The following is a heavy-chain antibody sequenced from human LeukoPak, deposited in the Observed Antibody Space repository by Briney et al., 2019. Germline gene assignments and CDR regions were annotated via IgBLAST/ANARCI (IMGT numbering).Heavy chain of an antibody. J-gene: IGHJ4*02. V-gene: IGHV3-7*01. CDR3: ARPYYYSSGSLPY. CDR2: INKDGSEI. Sequence: GGSLRLSCAASGFTFDDYAMHWVRQAPGKGLEWVANINKDGSEIYYGDSVKGRFTISRDNAKNSLYLQMNSLRAKDTAVYYCARPYYYSSGSLPYWGQGTLVTVSS. D-gene: IGHD3-10*01. CDR1: GFTFDDYA.